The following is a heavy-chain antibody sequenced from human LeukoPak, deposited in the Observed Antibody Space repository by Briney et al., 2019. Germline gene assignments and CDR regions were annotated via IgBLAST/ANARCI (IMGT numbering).Heavy chain of an antibody. V-gene: IGHV4-4*02. D-gene: IGHD2-2*02. J-gene: IGHJ4*02. CDR1: GGSISSSNW. Sequence: SETLSLTCAVSGGSISSSNWWSWVRQPPGKGLEWIGEIYHSGSTNYNPSLKSRVTISVDKSKNQFSLKLSSVTAADTAVYYCARGRGYCSSTSCYTGFDYWGQGTLVTVSS. CDR2: IYHSGST. CDR3: ARGRGYCSSTSCYTGFDY.